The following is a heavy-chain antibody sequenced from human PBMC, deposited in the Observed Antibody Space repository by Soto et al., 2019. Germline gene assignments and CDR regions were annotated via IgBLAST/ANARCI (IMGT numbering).Heavy chain of an antibody. D-gene: IGHD6-19*01. V-gene: IGHV4-31*03. Sequence: QVQLQESGPGLVKPSQTLSLTCTVSGGSISRGGYYWSWIRQHPGKGLEWIGYIYYSGSTYYNPSLKSRVTISEDTSKNQFSLKLSSVTAADTAVYYCARDGSGWYDGMDVWGQGTTVTVSS. CDR3: ARDGSGWYDGMDV. CDR2: IYYSGST. J-gene: IGHJ6*02. CDR1: GGSISRGGYY.